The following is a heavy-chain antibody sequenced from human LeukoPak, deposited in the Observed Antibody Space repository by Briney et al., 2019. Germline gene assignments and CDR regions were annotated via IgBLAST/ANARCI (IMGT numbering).Heavy chain of an antibody. J-gene: IGHJ4*02. V-gene: IGHV3-23*01. D-gene: IGHD6-13*01. Sequence: PGGSLRLSCAASGFTFSSYSMNWVRQAPGKGPEWVSASGESGGTFYADSVKGRFTISRDNSRSTLYLQMNSLRAEDTAVYYCARRSGGSGWYYYFDYWGQGTLVTVSS. CDR3: ARRSGGSGWYYYFDY. CDR1: GFTFSSYS. CDR2: SGESGGT.